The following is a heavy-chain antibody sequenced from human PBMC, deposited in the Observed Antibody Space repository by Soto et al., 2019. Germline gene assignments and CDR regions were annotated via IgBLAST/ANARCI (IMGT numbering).Heavy chain of an antibody. CDR3: ATPQDAGQIETASNWFDP. Sequence: ASVKVSCKVSGYTLTELSMHWVRQAPGKGLEWMGGFDPEDGETIYAQKFQGRVTMTEDTSTDTAYMELSSLRSEDTAVYYCATPQDAGQIETASNWFDPWGQGTLVTVSS. V-gene: IGHV1-24*01. CDR1: GYTLTELS. CDR2: FDPEDGET. D-gene: IGHD3-10*01. J-gene: IGHJ5*02.